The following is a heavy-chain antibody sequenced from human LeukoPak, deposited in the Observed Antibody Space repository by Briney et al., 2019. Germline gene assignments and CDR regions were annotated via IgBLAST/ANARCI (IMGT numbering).Heavy chain of an antibody. CDR3: ARREPLSGDAFDI. D-gene: IGHD1-26*01. Sequence: GESLKISCKGSGYSFTSYWIAWVRQMPGKGKEWMGIIYPGDSDTRYSPSFQGQVTISADKSISTAYLQWSSLKASDTAMYYCARREPLSGDAFDIWGQGTIVTVSS. CDR2: IYPGDSDT. V-gene: IGHV5-51*01. CDR1: GYSFTSYW. J-gene: IGHJ3*02.